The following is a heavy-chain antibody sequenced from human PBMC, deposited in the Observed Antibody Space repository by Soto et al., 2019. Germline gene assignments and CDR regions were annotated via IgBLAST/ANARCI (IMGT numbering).Heavy chain of an antibody. Sequence: PGGSLRLSCAASGFTFSSYAMHWVRQAPGKGLEWVAVISYDGSNKYYADSVKGRFTISRDNSKNTLYLQMNSLRAEDTAVYYCARGDVVGGNNYYYYGMDVWGQGTTVTVSS. CDR3: ARGDVVGGNNYYYYGMDV. J-gene: IGHJ6*02. V-gene: IGHV3-30-3*01. CDR1: GFTFSSYA. D-gene: IGHD2-21*01. CDR2: ISYDGSNK.